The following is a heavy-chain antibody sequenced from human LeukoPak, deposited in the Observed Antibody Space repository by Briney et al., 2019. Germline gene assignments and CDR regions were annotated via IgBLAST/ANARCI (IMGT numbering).Heavy chain of an antibody. V-gene: IGHV3-30*02. CDR3: AKDRGYYFDY. CDR2: IRYDGSNK. CDR1: GFTFSSYG. D-gene: IGHD3-10*01. Sequence: GGSLRLSCAASGFTFSSYGMYWVRQAPGKGLEWVAFIRYDGSNKYYADSVKGRFTISRDNSKNTLYLQMNSLRVEDTAVYYCAKDRGYYFDYWGEGTLATVSS. J-gene: IGHJ4*02.